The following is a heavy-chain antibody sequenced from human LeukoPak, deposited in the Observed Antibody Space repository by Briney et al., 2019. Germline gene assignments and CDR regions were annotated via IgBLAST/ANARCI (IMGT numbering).Heavy chain of an antibody. D-gene: IGHD4-23*01. J-gene: IGHJ4*02. Sequence: PGGSLRLSCAASGFTFSTYSMHWVRQSPGKGLEWVAFIRYDESKEFYADSLKGRFTVSRDNSQNTLFLQINSLRTEDTAVYYCAKALVTTLINTYQIDFWGQGTLVTVSS. V-gene: IGHV3-30*02. CDR2: IRYDESKE. CDR1: GFTFSTYS. CDR3: AKALVTTLINTYQIDF.